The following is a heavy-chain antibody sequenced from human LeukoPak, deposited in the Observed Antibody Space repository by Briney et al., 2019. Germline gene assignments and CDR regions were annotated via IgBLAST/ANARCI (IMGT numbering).Heavy chain of an antibody. V-gene: IGHV4-59*01. Sequence: SETLSLTCTVSGGSITSDYWSWVRQPPGKGLEWIGYIYYSGSRNYNPSLKSRVTISIDTSKTQFSLRLNSVAAADPAVYYCARRDASGSSFDYWGQGTLVTVSS. D-gene: IGHD3-10*01. CDR2: IYYSGSR. CDR1: GGSITSDY. CDR3: ARRDASGSSFDY. J-gene: IGHJ4*02.